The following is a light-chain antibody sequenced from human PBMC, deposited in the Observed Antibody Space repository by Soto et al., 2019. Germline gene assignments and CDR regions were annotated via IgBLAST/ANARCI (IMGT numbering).Light chain of an antibody. CDR2: AAS. J-gene: IGKJ1*01. CDR3: QQSYSTPPWT. CDR1: QSISGW. V-gene: IGKV1-39*01. Sequence: IRMTQSPSTLSASVGDRVTITCRASQSISGWLAWYQQKPGKAPKLLIYAASTLQSGVPSRFSGSASGTEFTLTISSLQPEDFVTYYCQQSYSTPPWTFGQGTKVDIK.